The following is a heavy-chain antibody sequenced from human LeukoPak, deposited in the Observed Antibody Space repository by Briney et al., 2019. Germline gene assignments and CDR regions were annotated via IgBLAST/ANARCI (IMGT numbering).Heavy chain of an antibody. Sequence: ASVKVSCKASGYTFTSYGISWVRQAPGQGLEWMGWISAYNGNTNYAQKLQGRVTMTTDTSTSTAYMELRSLRSDDTAVYYCARGGYYNDSSGSGVVDYWGQGTLVTVSS. D-gene: IGHD3-22*01. CDR1: GYTFTSYG. J-gene: IGHJ4*02. CDR2: ISAYNGNT. V-gene: IGHV1-18*01. CDR3: ARGGYYNDSSGSGVVDY.